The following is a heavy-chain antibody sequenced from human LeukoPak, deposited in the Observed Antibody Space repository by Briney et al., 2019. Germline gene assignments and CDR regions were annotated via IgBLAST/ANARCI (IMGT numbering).Heavy chain of an antibody. D-gene: IGHD4-17*01. CDR1: GFTFSTYR. Sequence: GGSLRLSCAASGFTFSTYRMHWVRQAPGKGLVWVSRINSDGSSTIYADSVKGRFTISRDNAKNTLYLQMNSLRAEDTAVYYCARVGDHYGDFVRFEYWGQGTLVTVSS. CDR2: INSDGSST. CDR3: ARVGDHYGDFVRFEY. V-gene: IGHV3-74*01. J-gene: IGHJ4*02.